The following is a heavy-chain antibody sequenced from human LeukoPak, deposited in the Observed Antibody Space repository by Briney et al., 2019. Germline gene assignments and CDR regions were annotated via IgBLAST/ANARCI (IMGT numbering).Heavy chain of an antibody. D-gene: IGHD5-18*01. V-gene: IGHV3-23*01. CDR2: ISGGGDYI. J-gene: IGHJ4*02. Sequence: GGTLRLSCAASGFTFSDYGMTWVRQAPGKGLEGVSSISGGGDYIYYADSVKGRFTISRDNSKNTLYLQMSSLSAEDTAIYYCAKTFNRAYTYGPADNWGQGTLVTVSS. CDR1: GFTFSDYG. CDR3: AKTFNRAYTYGPADN.